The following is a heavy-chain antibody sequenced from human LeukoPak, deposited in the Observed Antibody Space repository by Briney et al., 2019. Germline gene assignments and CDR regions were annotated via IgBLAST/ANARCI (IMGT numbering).Heavy chain of an antibody. CDR3: ARRAVAGTRQDFYFYMDV. V-gene: IGHV3-30*04. CDR1: GFTFSSYA. CDR2: ISYDRGNE. J-gene: IGHJ6*03. D-gene: IGHD6-19*01. Sequence: PGRSLRLSCVASGFTFSSYAMHWVRQLPGKGLEWVAVISYDRGNEYYADSVKGRFTIARDNSKNTLFLQMNSLRAEDTAVYYCARRAVAGTRQDFYFYMDVWGKGTTVTVSS.